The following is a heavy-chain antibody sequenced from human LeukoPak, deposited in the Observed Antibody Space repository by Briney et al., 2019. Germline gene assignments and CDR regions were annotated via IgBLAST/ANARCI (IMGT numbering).Heavy chain of an antibody. J-gene: IGHJ5*02. Sequence: PGGSLRLSCAASGFTFSSYAMHWVRQAPGKGLEYVSAISSNGGSTYYANSVKGRFTISRDDSKNTLYLQMGSLRAEDMAVYYCTATRGRLGLLTPSNWFDPWGQGTLVTVSS. V-gene: IGHV3-64*01. CDR3: TATRGRLGLLTPSNWFDP. CDR2: ISSNGGST. D-gene: IGHD3-10*01. CDR1: GFTFSSYA.